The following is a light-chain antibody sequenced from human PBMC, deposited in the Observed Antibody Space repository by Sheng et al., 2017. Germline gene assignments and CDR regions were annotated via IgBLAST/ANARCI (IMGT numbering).Light chain of an antibody. V-gene: IGLV3-19*01. CDR2: GRN. Sequence: SSELTQDPAVSVALGQTVRITCQGDSLRGYFASWYQQKPGRAPVLVIYGRNSRPSEIPDRFSGSSSGNTASLTITGARAEDEADYYCNSRDTSGDHVFGAGTKVTVL. J-gene: IGLJ1*01. CDR1: SLRGYF. CDR3: NSRDTSGDHV.